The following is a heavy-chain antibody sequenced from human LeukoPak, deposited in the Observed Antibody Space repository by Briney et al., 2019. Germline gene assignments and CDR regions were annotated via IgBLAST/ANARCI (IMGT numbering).Heavy chain of an antibody. Sequence: GGSLRLSCAASGFTFSSYGLLWVRQAPGTGLGWVAVIWYDGSNTYYPDSVKGRFTISRDDSKNTLYLQMNSLRAEDTAVYYCARDSGPLDTWGQGTLVTVSS. CDR3: ARDSGPLDT. J-gene: IGHJ5*02. CDR1: GFTFSSYG. D-gene: IGHD1-1*01. V-gene: IGHV3-33*01. CDR2: IWYDGSNT.